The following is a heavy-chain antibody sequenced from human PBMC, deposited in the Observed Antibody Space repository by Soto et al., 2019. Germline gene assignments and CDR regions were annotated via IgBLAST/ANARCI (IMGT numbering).Heavy chain of an antibody. CDR3: ARLSSGSIDY. D-gene: IGHD3-22*01. J-gene: IGHJ4*02. V-gene: IGHV3-21*01. CDR2: MSTNSYYI. Sequence: EVQLVESGGGLVKPGGSLRLSCAASGFTFSTYFMKWVRQAPGKGLEWVSSMSTNSYYIYYADSVKGRFTISRDNAKNSLSLQMNSLRVEETAVYYCARLSSGSIDYWGQGTLVTVSS. CDR1: GFTFSTYF.